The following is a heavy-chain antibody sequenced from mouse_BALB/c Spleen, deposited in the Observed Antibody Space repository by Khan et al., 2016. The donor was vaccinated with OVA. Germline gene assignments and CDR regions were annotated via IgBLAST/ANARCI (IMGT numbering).Heavy chain of an antibody. Sequence: EVELVESGEGLVQPGGSRKLSCAASGFTFSDYGMAWVRQAPGKGPEWVAFISDLAYTIYYADTVTGRFTISRANAKHTLYLEISSLRSADTAIYYCARGGGTAPFAYWGLGTLVTVSA. CDR2: ISDLAYTI. J-gene: IGHJ3*01. CDR1: GFTFSDYG. D-gene: IGHD1-2*01. V-gene: IGHV5-15*02. CDR3: ARGGGTAPFAY.